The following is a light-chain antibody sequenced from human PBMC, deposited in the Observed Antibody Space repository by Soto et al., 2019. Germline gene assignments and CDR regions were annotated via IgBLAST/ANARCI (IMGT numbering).Light chain of an antibody. J-gene: IGLJ2*01. V-gene: IGLV7-43*01. Sequence: QAVVTQEPSLTVSPGGTVTLTCASSTGAVTSGNYASWFQQRPGQAPRTLIYTTNSRHSWTPARFSGSLLGDKAALTLSGVQPEDEADYYCLLYYGGAQLIFGGGTKLTVL. CDR3: LLYYGGAQLI. CDR2: TTN. CDR1: TGAVTSGNY.